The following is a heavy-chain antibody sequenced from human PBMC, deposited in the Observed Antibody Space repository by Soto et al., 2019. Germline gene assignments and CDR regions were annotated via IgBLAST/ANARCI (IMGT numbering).Heavy chain of an antibody. J-gene: IGHJ4*02. CDR3: ARQRTTVVAQAYFDH. CDR1: GESISSSSYY. D-gene: IGHD2-15*01. V-gene: IGHV4-39*01. CDR2: IYYSGRT. Sequence: SETLSLTCIVSGESISSSSYYWGWIRQPPGKGLEWIGSIYYSGRTYYNPSFKSRVTISIDTSKNQFSLKLSSVTATDTAVYYCARQRTTVVAQAYFDHWGQGALVTVSS.